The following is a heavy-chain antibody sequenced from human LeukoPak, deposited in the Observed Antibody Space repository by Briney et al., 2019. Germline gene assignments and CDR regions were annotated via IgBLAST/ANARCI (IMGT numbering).Heavy chain of an antibody. V-gene: IGHV3-33*01. CDR1: GFLFSNYG. CDR3: ARDLYSGTTSPPLLFDY. J-gene: IGHJ4*02. D-gene: IGHD1-1*01. CDR2: IWYDGSNK. Sequence: GSLRLSCTASGFLFSNYGMNWVRQAPGKGLEWVAVIWYDGSNKYYADSVKGRFTISRDNSKNTLYLQMNSLRAEDTAVYYCARDLYSGTTSPPLLFDYWGQGTLVTVSS.